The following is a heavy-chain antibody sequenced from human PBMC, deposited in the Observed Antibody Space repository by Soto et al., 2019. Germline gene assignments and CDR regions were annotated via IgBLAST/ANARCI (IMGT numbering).Heavy chain of an antibody. V-gene: IGHV4-4*07. CDR3: ARGQRFSDWFDP. J-gene: IGHJ5*02. CDR2: IYSSGNT. Sequence: SETLSLTCSVSGGTISGYYWTWIRQPAGKGLEWIGRIYSSGNTKYNPSLQSRVTMSLDTSDNQFSLRLTSVTAADTAVYYCARGQRFSDWFDPWGQGTLVTVS. CDR1: GGTISGYY. D-gene: IGHD3-3*01.